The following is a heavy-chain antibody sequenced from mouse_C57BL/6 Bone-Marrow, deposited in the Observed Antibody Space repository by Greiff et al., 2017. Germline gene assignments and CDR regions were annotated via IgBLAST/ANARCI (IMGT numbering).Heavy chain of an antibody. CDR3: ARGSSDAWFAY. V-gene: IGHV6-6*01. D-gene: IGHD3-2*02. CDR1: GFTFSDAW. CDR2: IRNKANNHAT. Sequence: EVQLMESGGGLVQPGGSMKLSCAASGFTFSDAWMDWVRQSPEKGLEWVAEIRNKANNHATPYAVSVQGRFTISSDDSKSSVYLQMNSLRAEDSGIYYCARGSSDAWFAYWGQGTLVTVSA. J-gene: IGHJ3*01.